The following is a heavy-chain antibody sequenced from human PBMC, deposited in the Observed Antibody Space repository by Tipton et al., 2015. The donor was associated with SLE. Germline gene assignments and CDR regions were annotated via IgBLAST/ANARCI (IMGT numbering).Heavy chain of an antibody. D-gene: IGHD2/OR15-2a*01. V-gene: IGHV4-34*01. CDR3: VRLVSGRCNSNACFLHWYFDL. CDR2: INHSGNT. CDR1: GGSFSGYY. J-gene: IGHJ2*01. Sequence: TLSLTCAVYGGSFSGYYWTWIRQSPSGLEWIGEINHSGNTNSNPSLKSRVTISVDMSKSQFSLKLTSVTAADTADYYCVRLVSGRCNSNACFLHWYFDLWGRGTPVTVSS.